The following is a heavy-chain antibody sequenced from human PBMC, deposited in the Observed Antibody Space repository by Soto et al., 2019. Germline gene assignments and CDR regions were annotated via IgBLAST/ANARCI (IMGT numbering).Heavy chain of an antibody. CDR2: IYTSGST. Sequence: QVQLQESGPGLVKPSETLCLTCTVSGGSISSYYWSWIRQPAGKGLEWIGRIYTSGSTNYNPSLKSRVTMSVDTSKNQFSLKLISVTAADTAVYYCARRDSSSWNDAFDIWGQGTMVTVSS. CDR3: ARRDSSSWNDAFDI. D-gene: IGHD6-13*01. CDR1: GGSISSYY. J-gene: IGHJ3*02. V-gene: IGHV4-4*07.